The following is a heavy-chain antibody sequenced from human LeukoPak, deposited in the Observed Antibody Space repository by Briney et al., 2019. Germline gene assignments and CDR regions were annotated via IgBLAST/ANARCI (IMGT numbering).Heavy chain of an antibody. Sequence: SETLSLTCAVYGGSFSGYYWSWIRQPPGKGLEWIGDINHSGSTNYKSSLKSRVTISIDTSKNQFSLKLSSVTAADTAVYYCARPGHNYGYDAFDIWGQGTMVTV. D-gene: IGHD5-18*01. V-gene: IGHV4-34*01. CDR2: INHSGST. CDR1: GGSFSGYY. J-gene: IGHJ3*02. CDR3: ARPGHNYGYDAFDI.